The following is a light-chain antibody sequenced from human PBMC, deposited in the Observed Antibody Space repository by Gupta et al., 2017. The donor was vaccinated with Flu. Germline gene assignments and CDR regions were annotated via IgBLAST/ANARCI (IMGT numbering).Light chain of an antibody. Sequence: EIVVTQSPATLSVSPGERATLSCRASQRVGSMLAWYQQKPGQAPRLLIYGASTRATGIPARLSGSGSGTEFTLPISSLQSEDFGVYYCQQYYNWPLTFGGGTKLEIK. V-gene: IGKV3-15*01. J-gene: IGKJ4*01. CDR3: QQYYNWPLT. CDR1: QRVGSM. CDR2: GAS.